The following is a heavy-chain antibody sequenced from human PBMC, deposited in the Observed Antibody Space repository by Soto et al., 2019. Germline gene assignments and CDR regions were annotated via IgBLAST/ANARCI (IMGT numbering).Heavy chain of an antibody. V-gene: IGHV5-51*01. CDR3: ARLADSRTIWFGEFQRVVSYFDY. CDR1: GYSFTSYW. D-gene: IGHD3-10*01. Sequence: GESLKISCKGSGYSFTSYWIGWVRQMPGKGLEWMGIIYPGDSDTRYSPSFQGQVTISADKSISTAYLQWSSLKASDTAMYYCARLADSRTIWFGEFQRVVSYFDYWGQGTLVTVSS. CDR2: IYPGDSDT. J-gene: IGHJ4*02.